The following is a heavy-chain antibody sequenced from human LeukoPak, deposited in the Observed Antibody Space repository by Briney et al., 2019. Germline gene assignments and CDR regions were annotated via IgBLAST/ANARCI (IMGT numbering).Heavy chain of an antibody. D-gene: IGHD5-12*01. CDR1: GGSFSGYY. V-gene: IGHV4-34*01. CDR3: ARANLRDGYNKGYEFDY. CDR2: INHSGST. Sequence: SETLSLTCAVYGGSFSGYYWSWIRQPPGKGLEWIGEINHSGSTNYNPSLKSRVTISVDTSKNQFSLKLSSVTAADTAVYYCARANLRDGYNKGYEFDYWGQGTLVTVSS. J-gene: IGHJ4*02.